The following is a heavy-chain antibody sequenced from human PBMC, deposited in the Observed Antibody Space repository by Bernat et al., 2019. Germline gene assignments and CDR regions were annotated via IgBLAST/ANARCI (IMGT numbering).Heavy chain of an antibody. CDR1: GFTFSSYA. Sequence: QVQLVESGGGVVQPGRSLRLSCAVSGFTFSSYAMHWVRQAPGKGLEWVAVISYDGSNKYYADSVKGRFTISRDNSKNTLYLQMNSLRAEDTAVYYCARDGNGLDYWGQGTLVTVSS. J-gene: IGHJ4*02. CDR2: ISYDGSNK. D-gene: IGHD2-8*01. V-gene: IGHV3-30*01. CDR3: ARDGNGLDY.